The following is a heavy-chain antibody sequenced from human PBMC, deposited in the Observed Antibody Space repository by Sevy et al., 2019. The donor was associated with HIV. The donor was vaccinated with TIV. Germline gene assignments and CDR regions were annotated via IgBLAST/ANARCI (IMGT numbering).Heavy chain of an antibody. J-gene: IGHJ4*02. Sequence: GGSLRLSCAASGFTFNKYSMSWVRQPLGKGLEWVSTLSFGCGEINYADSVKGRFTMSRDNSKSSVCLQMNNLRPEDTAVYYCAREGCTKPHDYWGQGTLVTVSS. CDR3: AREGCTKPHDY. V-gene: IGHV3-23*01. D-gene: IGHD2-8*01. CDR1: GFTFNKYS. CDR2: LSFGCGEI.